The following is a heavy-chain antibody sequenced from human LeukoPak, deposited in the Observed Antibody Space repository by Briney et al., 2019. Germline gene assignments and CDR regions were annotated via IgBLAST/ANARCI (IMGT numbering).Heavy chain of an antibody. V-gene: IGHV1-46*01. CDR1: GYTFTSYY. CDR2: INPSGGST. CDR3: ARGYAVAAAARQKNWFDP. Sequence: ASVKVSCKASGYTFTSYYMHWVRQAPGQGLEWMGIINPSGGSTSYAQKFQGRVTMTRDMSTSTVYMELSSLRSEDTAVYYCARGYAVAAAARQKNWFDPWGQGTLVTVSS. J-gene: IGHJ5*02. D-gene: IGHD6-13*01.